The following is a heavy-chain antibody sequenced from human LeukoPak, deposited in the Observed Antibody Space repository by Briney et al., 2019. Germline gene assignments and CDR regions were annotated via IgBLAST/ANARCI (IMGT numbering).Heavy chain of an antibody. D-gene: IGHD3-10*01. CDR3: AKVSGRIQIWPQPFGDGMDV. V-gene: IGHV3-23*01. Sequence: PGGSLRLSCAASGFTFSSYAMSWVRQAPGKGLEWVSAISGSGGSTYYADSAKGRFTISRDNSKNMLYLQMNSLRAEDTAVYYCAKVSGRIQIWPQPFGDGMDVWGQGTTVTVSS. J-gene: IGHJ6*02. CDR2: ISGSGGST. CDR1: GFTFSSYA.